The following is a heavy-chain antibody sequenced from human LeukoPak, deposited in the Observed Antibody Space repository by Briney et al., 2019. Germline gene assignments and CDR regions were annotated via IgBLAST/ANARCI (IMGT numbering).Heavy chain of an antibody. CDR1: GGSISSSSYY. J-gene: IGHJ3*02. Sequence: PSETLSLTCTVSGGSISSSSYYWGWIRQPPGKGLEWIGSIYYSGSTYYNPSLKSRVTISVDTSKNQFSLKLSSVTAADTAVYYCARGRQGDYGDPDAEEGAFDIWGQGTMVTVSS. V-gene: IGHV4-39*07. D-gene: IGHD4-17*01. CDR3: ARGRQGDYGDPDAEEGAFDI. CDR2: IYYSGST.